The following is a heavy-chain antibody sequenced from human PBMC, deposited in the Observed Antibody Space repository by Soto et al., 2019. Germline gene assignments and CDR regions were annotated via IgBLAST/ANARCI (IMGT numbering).Heavy chain of an antibody. CDR1: GVSISSGGYY. J-gene: IGHJ6*02. Sequence: PSETLSLTCTVSGVSISSGGYYWSWIRQHPGKGLEWIGYIYYSGSTYYNPSLKSRVTISVDTSKNQFSLKLSSVTAADTAVYYCARDYSGPIYGSGSYYPKPYYYYGMDVWGQGTTVTVSS. D-gene: IGHD3-10*01. V-gene: IGHV4-31*03. CDR2: IYYSGST. CDR3: ARDYSGPIYGSGSYYPKPYYYYGMDV.